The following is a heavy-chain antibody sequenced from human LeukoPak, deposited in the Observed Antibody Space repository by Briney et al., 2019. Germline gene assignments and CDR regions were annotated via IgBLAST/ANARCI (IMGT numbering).Heavy chain of an antibody. Sequence: SETVSLTCTVSGGSISSYYWSWTRQPPGKGLEWIGYIYYTGSTNYNPSLKSRVTISVDTSKNQFSLKLSSVTAADTAVYYCARWYYYDSSGAVDYWGAGNLGTVSS. CDR1: GGSISSYY. CDR2: IYYTGST. V-gene: IGHV4-59*01. CDR3: ARWYYYDSSGAVDY. D-gene: IGHD3-22*01. J-gene: IGHJ4*02.